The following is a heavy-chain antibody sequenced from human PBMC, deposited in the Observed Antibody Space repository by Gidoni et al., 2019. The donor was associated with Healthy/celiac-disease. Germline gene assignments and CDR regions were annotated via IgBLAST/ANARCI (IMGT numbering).Heavy chain of an antibody. CDR1: GGSISSGGYS. V-gene: IGHV4-30-2*01. CDR3: ARGGTLWFGAPCMDV. J-gene: IGHJ6*02. D-gene: IGHD3-10*01. CDR2: IYHSGST. Sequence: QLQLQESGSGLVKPSQTLSLTCAVSGGSISSGGYSWSWIRQPPGKGLEWIGYIYHSGSTYYNPSLKSRVTISVDRSKNQFSLKLSSVTAADTAVYYCARGGTLWFGAPCMDVWGQGTTVTVSS.